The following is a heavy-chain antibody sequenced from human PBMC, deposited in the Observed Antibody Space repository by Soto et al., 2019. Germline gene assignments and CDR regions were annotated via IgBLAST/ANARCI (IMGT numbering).Heavy chain of an antibody. J-gene: IGHJ4*02. D-gene: IGHD2-15*01. Sequence: ASVKVSCKASGYTFTIYYMHWVRQAPGQGLEWMGIINPSGGSTSYAQKFQGRVTMTRDTSTSTVYMELSSLRSEDTAVYYCARDSRDIVVVSRLDYWGQGTLVTVSS. CDR2: INPSGGST. CDR3: ARDSRDIVVVSRLDY. V-gene: IGHV1-46*03. CDR1: GYTFTIYY.